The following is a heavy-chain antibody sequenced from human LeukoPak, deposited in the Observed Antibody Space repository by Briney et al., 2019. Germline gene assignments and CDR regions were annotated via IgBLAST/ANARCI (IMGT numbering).Heavy chain of an antibody. CDR2: INPNSGGT. CDR1: GYTFTGYY. CDR3: ASTARDTAMVISHFDY. V-gene: IGHV1-2*02. D-gene: IGHD5-18*01. Sequence: ASVKVSCKASGYTFTGYYMHWVRQAPGQGLEWMGWINPNSGGTNYAQKFQGRVTMTRDTSISTAYMELSRLKSDDTAVYYCASTARDTAMVISHFDYWGQGTLVTVSS. J-gene: IGHJ4*02.